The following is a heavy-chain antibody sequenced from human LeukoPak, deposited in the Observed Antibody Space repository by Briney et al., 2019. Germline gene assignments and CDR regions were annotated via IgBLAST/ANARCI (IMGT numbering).Heavy chain of an antibody. CDR1: GFTFSSYA. V-gene: IGHV3-23*01. CDR2: INDSGDKT. Sequence: GGSLRLSCAASGFTFSSYAMTWVRQAPGQGLEWVSSINDSGDKTYYADSVKGRFTISRDNSRNTLHLQMNSLKAEDTAVYYCAKGSSGYTHFDYWGQGTLVTVSS. D-gene: IGHD3-22*01. J-gene: IGHJ4*02. CDR3: AKGSSGYTHFDY.